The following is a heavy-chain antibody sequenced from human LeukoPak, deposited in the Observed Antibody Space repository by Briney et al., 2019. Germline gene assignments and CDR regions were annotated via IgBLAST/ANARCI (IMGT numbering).Heavy chain of an antibody. Sequence: ASVKVSCKASGYTFTSYDINWVRQATGQGLEWMGWMNPNSGNTGYAQKFQGRVTMTRNTSISTAYMELSSLRSEDTAVYYCASWGTYYYDSSGYLNWGQGKLVTASS. D-gene: IGHD3-22*01. CDR1: GYTFTSYD. CDR2: MNPNSGNT. CDR3: ASWGTYYYDSSGYLN. J-gene: IGHJ4*02. V-gene: IGHV1-8*01.